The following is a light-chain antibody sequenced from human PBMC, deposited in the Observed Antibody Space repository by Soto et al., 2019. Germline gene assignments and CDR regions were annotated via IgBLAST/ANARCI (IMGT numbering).Light chain of an antibody. Sequence: DIQLTQSPSSLSASVGDRVTITCRASQSISRHLNWYQKKPGKAPNLLIYAASTLQSGVRSRFSGRGSGKEFTLTLNTLQPEDFATYYCQEGYSIGGTFGQGTKVEIK. CDR2: AAS. CDR1: QSISRH. J-gene: IGKJ1*01. V-gene: IGKV1-39*01. CDR3: QEGYSIGGT.